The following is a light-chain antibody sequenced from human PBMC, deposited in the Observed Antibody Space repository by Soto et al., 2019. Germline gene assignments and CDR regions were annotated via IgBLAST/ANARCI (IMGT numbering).Light chain of an antibody. Sequence: IQRTQCPSSLSASVEDRVTITCRAGQCINIYLAWYQQAAGKVPKHLIYGASKLQSGVPSRFRGGGSGTNFTLTICSLQPVDVGTYYCQNYNSAPITFGQGTRLEIK. J-gene: IGKJ5*01. CDR2: GAS. CDR1: QCINIY. CDR3: QNYNSAPIT. V-gene: IGKV1-27*01.